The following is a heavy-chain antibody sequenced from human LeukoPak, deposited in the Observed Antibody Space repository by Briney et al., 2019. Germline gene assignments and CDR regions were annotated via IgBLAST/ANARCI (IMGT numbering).Heavy chain of an antibody. D-gene: IGHD1-14*01. V-gene: IGHV4-39*01. J-gene: IGHJ6*03. CDR3: ARHPVRHIYGTIYYYYMDV. CDR1: GGSISSSSYY. CDR2: IYYSGST. Sequence: SETLSLTCTVSGGSISSSSYYWGWIRQPPGKGLEWIGSIYYSGSTYYNPSLKSRVTISVDTSKNQFSLKLSSVTAADTAVYYCARHPVRHIYGTIYYYYMDVWGKGTTVTVSS.